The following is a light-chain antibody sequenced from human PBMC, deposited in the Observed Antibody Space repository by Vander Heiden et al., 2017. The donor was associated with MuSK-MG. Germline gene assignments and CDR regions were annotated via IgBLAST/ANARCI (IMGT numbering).Light chain of an antibody. V-gene: IGLV2-14*01. Sequence: QSALTQPASVSGSPGQSITISCTGTSSDIGAYDYVSWYQQHPGKAPKVVIYDVTNRPSGVSNRFSGSKSGNMASLTISGLRAEDEADYYCSSYTGSRNLLWVFGGGTKLT. CDR3: SSYTGSRNLLWV. J-gene: IGLJ3*02. CDR1: SSDIGAYDY. CDR2: DVT.